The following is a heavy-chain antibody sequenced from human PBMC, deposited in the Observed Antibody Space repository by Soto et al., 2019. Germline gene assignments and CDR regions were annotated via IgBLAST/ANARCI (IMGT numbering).Heavy chain of an antibody. V-gene: IGHV2-70*01. Sequence: GXGPTLVNPTQSLTLTCTFSGFSLSTSGMCVSWIRQPPGKALEWLALIDWDDVKYYSTSLKTRLTISKETSKNQVVLTMTNMDPVDTATYYCARIEDGETYGMDVWGQGTTVTVSS. D-gene: IGHD4-17*01. CDR1: GFSLSTSGMC. J-gene: IGHJ6*02. CDR3: ARIEDGETYGMDV. CDR2: IDWDDVK.